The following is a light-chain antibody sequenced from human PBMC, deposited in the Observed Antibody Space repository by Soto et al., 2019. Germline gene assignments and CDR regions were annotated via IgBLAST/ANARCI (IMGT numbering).Light chain of an antibody. Sequence: AIQLTQSPSSLSASVGDTVTITCRAGQGIDNALAWNQHKSGKAPKFLIYDASSLESGVPSRFSGSGSGTDFNLTISSLQAEDFATYYCQQFKSYPLTFGGGTRVEIK. CDR1: QGIDNA. CDR3: QQFKSYPLT. CDR2: DAS. V-gene: IGKV1-13*02. J-gene: IGKJ4*01.